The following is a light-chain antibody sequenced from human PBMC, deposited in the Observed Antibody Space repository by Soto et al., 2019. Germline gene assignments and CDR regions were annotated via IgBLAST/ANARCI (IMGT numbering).Light chain of an antibody. Sequence: EIVRTQSPATLSVSPGERATLSCRASQSVSSNLAWYQQKPGQATRLLIYGASTRATGIPARFSGSGSGTEFTRTISSLQAEDFSVYYCQQYNNWHTFGGGTKVEIK. V-gene: IGKV3-15*01. CDR2: GAS. CDR3: QQYNNWHT. CDR1: QSVSSN. J-gene: IGKJ4*01.